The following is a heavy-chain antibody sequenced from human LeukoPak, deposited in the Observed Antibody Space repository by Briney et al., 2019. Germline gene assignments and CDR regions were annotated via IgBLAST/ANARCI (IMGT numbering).Heavy chain of an antibody. J-gene: IGHJ4*02. D-gene: IGHD6-13*01. CDR1: GFIFSSYA. Sequence: QPGGSLRLSCAASGFIFSSYAMSWVRQAPGKGLEWVSTIRGSDPTTYYADSVKGRFTISRDNSKNTLYLQMNSLRAEDTAVYYCAKSPQSSSWPFDYWGQGSLVTVSS. V-gene: IGHV3-23*01. CDR3: AKSPQSSSWPFDY. CDR2: IRGSDPTT.